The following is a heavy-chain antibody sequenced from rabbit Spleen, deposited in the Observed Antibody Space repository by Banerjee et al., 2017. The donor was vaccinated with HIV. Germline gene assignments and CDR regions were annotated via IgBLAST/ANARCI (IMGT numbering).Heavy chain of an antibody. CDR3: ARDTGSSFSSYGMDL. J-gene: IGHJ6*01. V-gene: IGHV1S45*01. Sequence: QEQLVESGGDLVKPGASLTLTCTASGFSFSSSYYMCWVRQAPGKGLEWIACIYGGSSGSTYYASWAKGRFTISKTSSTTVTLQMTSLTAADTATYFCARDTGSSFSSYGMDLWGPGTLVTVS. CDR1: GFSFSSSYY. D-gene: IGHD8-1*01. CDR2: IYGGSSGST.